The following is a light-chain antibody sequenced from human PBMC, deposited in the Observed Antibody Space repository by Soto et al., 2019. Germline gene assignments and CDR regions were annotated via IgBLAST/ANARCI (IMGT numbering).Light chain of an antibody. CDR3: QQYGSSPPYT. CDR1: QSVSSSY. CDR2: GAS. J-gene: IGKJ2*01. V-gene: IGKV3-20*01. Sequence: EIVLTQSPGPLSLSPWERATLSCRASQSVSSSYLAWYQQKPGQAPRLPIYGASSRATGIPDRFSGSGSGTDFTLTISRLEPEDFAVYYCQQYGSSPPYTFGQGTKVDIK.